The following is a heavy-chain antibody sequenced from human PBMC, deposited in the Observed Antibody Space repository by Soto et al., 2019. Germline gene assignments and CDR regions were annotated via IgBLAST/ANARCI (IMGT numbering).Heavy chain of an antibody. J-gene: IGHJ4*02. D-gene: IGHD3-22*01. CDR1: GFSLSTSGMC. CDR3: ARTPSPYDSSGYYFDY. V-gene: IGHV2-70*01. Sequence: PTLVNPTQTLTLTCTFSGFSLSTSGMCVSWIRQPPGKALEWLALIDWDDDKYYSTSLKTRLTISKDTSKNQVVLTMTNMDPVDTATYYCARTPSPYDSSGYYFDYWGQGTLVTVSS. CDR2: IDWDDDK.